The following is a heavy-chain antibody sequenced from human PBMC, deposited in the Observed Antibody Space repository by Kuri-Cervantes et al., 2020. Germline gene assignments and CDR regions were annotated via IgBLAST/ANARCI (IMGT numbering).Heavy chain of an antibody. J-gene: IGHJ4*02. CDR2: IWYDGSNK. CDR3: ARGSSSGWTQYFDY. D-gene: IGHD6-19*01. CDR1: GFTFSNYG. V-gene: IGHV3-33*01. Sequence: GESLKISCAASGFTFSNYGMHWVRQAPGKGLEWVAIIWYDGSNKCYADSVKGRFTISRDNSKNTLYLQMNSLRAEDTAVYYCARGSSSGWTQYFDYWGQGTLVTVSS.